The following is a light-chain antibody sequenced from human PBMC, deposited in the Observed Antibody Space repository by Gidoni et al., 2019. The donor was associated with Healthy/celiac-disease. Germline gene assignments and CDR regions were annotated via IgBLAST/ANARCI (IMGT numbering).Light chain of an antibody. J-gene: IGKJ4*01. CDR1: QGISNY. Sequence: IWMTQSPSSLSASVGDRVTITCRMSQGISNYLAWYQQKPGKVPELLIYAASTLQCGVPSRFSGSGSGTDFTLTISCLQSEDVATYYCQQYNSSPRTFXPXTKVEIK. CDR2: AAS. CDR3: QQYNSSPRT. V-gene: IGKV1-27*01.